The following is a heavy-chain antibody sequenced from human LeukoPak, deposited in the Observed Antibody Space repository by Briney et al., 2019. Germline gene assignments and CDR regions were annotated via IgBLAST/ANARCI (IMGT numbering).Heavy chain of an antibody. D-gene: IGHD3-10*01. CDR3: ARDWTGVRGVITDDY. CDR1: GGSISGYY. V-gene: IGHV4-4*07. Sequence: SETLSLTCTVSGGSISGYYWSWIRQPAGKGLEWIGRIYTSGSTHDNPSLKSRVTISVDTSTNQVFLKVTSVTAADTAMYYCARDWTGVRGVITDDYWGQGTLVTVSS. J-gene: IGHJ4*02. CDR2: IYTSGST.